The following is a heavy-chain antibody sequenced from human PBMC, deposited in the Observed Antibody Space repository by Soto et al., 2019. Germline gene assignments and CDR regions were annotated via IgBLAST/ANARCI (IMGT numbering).Heavy chain of an antibody. D-gene: IGHD3-22*01. J-gene: IGHJ3*02. Sequence: ASVKVSCTASGYTFTDYHMHWVRQAPGQGLEWMGWINPNSGGTNYAQKFQGSVTMTRDTSLTTAYMELTRLTSDDTAMYYCARGNNSDSSGYYLGNSFDIWGQGTMVTVSS. CDR2: INPNSGGT. V-gene: IGHV1-2*04. CDR3: ARGNNSDSSGYYLGNSFDI. CDR1: GYTFTDYH.